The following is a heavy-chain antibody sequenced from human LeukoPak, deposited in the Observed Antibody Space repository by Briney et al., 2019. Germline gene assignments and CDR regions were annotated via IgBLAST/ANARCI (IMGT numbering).Heavy chain of an antibody. V-gene: IGHV4-39*01. CDR1: GGSISSSSYY. D-gene: IGHD6-19*01. CDR3: ARRAPAAEWLAHKGYYYGMDV. J-gene: IGHJ6*02. Sequence: PSETLSLTCTVSGGSISSSSYYWGWIRQPPGKGLEWIGSIYYSGSTYYNPSLKGRVTISVDTSKNQFSLKLSSVTAADTAVYYCARRAPAAEWLAHKGYYYGMDVWGQGTTVTVSS. CDR2: IYYSGST.